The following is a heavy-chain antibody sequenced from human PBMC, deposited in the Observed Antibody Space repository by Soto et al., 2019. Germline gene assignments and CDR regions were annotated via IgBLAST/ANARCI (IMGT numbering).Heavy chain of an antibody. CDR1: GGSISSYY. CDR2: IYYSGST. CDR3: ARDAIVATRGFDY. J-gene: IGHJ4*02. Sequence: PSETLSLTCTVSGGSISSYYWSWIRQPPGKGLEWIGYIYYSGSTNYNPSLKSRVTISVDTSKNQFSLKLSSVTAADTAVYYCARDAIVATRGFDYWGQGTLVTVSS. V-gene: IGHV4-59*01. D-gene: IGHD5-12*01.